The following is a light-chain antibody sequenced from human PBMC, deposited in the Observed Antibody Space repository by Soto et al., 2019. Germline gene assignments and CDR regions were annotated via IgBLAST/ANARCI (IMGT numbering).Light chain of an antibody. CDR3: ASYTSSSTSVI. J-gene: IGLJ2*01. CDR2: EVS. V-gene: IGLV2-14*01. CDR1: SSDVGGYKY. Sequence: QSVLTQPASVSGSPGQSITISCTGTSSDVGGYKYVSWYQQHPDKAPKLIIFEVSNWPSGISSRFSGSKSGNTASLTISGLQAENEADYYCASYTSSSTSVIFGRGTKVTVL.